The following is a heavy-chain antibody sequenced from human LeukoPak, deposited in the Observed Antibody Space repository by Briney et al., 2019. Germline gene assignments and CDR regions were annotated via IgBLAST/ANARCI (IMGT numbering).Heavy chain of an antibody. CDR1: GFTFSGYS. D-gene: IGHD2-21*02. V-gene: IGHV3-21*01. Sequence: GGSLRLSCAASGFTFSGYSMNWVRQAPGKGLEWVSSISSSSSYIYYADSVKGRFTISRDNAKNSLYLQMNSLRAEDTAVYYCARVLTPHIVVVTALDYWGQGTLVTVSS. CDR3: ARVLTPHIVVVTALDY. CDR2: ISSSSSYI. J-gene: IGHJ4*02.